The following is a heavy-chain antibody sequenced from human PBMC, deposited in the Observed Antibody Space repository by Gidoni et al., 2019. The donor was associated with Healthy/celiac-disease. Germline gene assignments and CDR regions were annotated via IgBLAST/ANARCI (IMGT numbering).Heavy chain of an antibody. CDR3: ARDSGYDQGAYFDY. CDR2: ISSSGSTI. J-gene: IGHJ4*02. Sequence: EAQLVESGGGLVQPGGSLRLSCAASGFTFSSSEMNWVRQAPGKGLEWVSYISSSGSTIYYADSVKGRFTISRDNAKNSLYLQMNSLRAEDTAVYYCARDSGYDQGAYFDYWGQGTLVTVSS. CDR1: GFTFSSSE. D-gene: IGHD5-12*01. V-gene: IGHV3-48*03.